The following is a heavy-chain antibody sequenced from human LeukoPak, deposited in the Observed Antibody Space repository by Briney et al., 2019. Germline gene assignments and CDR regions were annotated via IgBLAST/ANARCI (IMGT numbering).Heavy chain of an antibody. J-gene: IGHJ4*02. CDR3: ARVGGAYYGSGSYYSGY. V-gene: IGHV3-7*01. Sequence: GGSLRLSCAASGFTVSSNYMTWVRQAPGKGLEWVANIKQDGSEKYYVDSVKGRFTISRDNAKNSLYLQMNSLRAEDTAVYYCARVGGAYYGSGSYYSGYWGQGTLVTVSS. CDR1: GFTVSSNY. CDR2: IKQDGSEK. D-gene: IGHD3-10*01.